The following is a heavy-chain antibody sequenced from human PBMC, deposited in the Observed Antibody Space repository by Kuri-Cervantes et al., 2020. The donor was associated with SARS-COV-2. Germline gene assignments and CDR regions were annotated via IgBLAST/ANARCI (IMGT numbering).Heavy chain of an antibody. CDR1: GFTFSSHW. J-gene: IGHJ3*02. V-gene: IGHV3-7*01. Sequence: GESLKISCAASGFTFSSHWMSWVRQAPGKGLEWVANIKQDGSEKYYVDSVKGRFTISRDNAKNSLYLQMNSLRAEDTAVYYCAREGTYAFDIWGQGTMVTVSS. CDR3: AREGTYAFDI. CDR2: IKQDGSEK. D-gene: IGHD1-1*01.